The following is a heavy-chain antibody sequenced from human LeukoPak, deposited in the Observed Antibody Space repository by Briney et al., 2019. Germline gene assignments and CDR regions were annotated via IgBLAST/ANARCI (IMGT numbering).Heavy chain of an antibody. CDR1: GFTFSDAW. CDR2: IKSETDGGTR. Sequence: GGSLRLSCAASGFTFSDAWMSWVRQAPGKGLEWVGRIKSETDGGTRDFAAPVKGRFSISRDDSKATVYLQMSSLKTEDTAVYHCATGTGRSDFDYWGRGTLVTVSS. J-gene: IGHJ4*02. CDR3: ATGTGRSDFDY. D-gene: IGHD3/OR15-3a*01. V-gene: IGHV3-15*01.